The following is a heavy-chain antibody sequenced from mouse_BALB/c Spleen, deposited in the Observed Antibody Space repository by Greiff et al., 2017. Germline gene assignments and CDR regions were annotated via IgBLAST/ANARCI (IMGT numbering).Heavy chain of an antibody. D-gene: IGHD2-1*01. CDR3: GRNYGNYVLYFDY. Sequence: VQLKESGPELVKPGASVKMSCKASGYTFTSYVMHWVKQKPGQGLEWIGYINPYNDGTKYNEKFKGKATLTSDKSSSTAHMELLSLTSEDSAVYYCGRNYGNYVLYFDYWGQGTTLTVSS. CDR2: INPYNDGT. J-gene: IGHJ2*01. V-gene: IGHV1-14*01. CDR1: GYTFTSYV.